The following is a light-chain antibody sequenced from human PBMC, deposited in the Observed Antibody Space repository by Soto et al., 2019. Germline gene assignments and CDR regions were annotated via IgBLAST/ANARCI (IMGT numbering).Light chain of an antibody. Sequence: QSALTQPASVSGSPGQSITISCTGTSSDVGRYNLVSWYQQHPGKAPKLIIHEDSKRSSGLSNRFSGSKSGDTASLTISGLQAEDEADYYCCSYAGSSTYVFGTGTKVTDL. J-gene: IGLJ1*01. CDR1: SSDVGRYNL. CDR3: CSYAGSSTYV. CDR2: EDS. V-gene: IGLV2-23*01.